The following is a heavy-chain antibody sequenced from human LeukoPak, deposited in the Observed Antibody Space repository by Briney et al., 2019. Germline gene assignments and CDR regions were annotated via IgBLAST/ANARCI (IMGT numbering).Heavy chain of an antibody. CDR3: TRADSYGSYYYYYMDV. Sequence: GGSLRLSCTASGFTFGDYAMSWVRQAPGKGLEWVGFIRSKAYGGTTEYAASVKGRFTISRDDSKSIAYLQMNSLKTEDTAVYYCTRADSYGSYYYYYMDVWGKGTTVTISS. D-gene: IGHD5-18*01. V-gene: IGHV3-49*04. CDR2: IRSKAYGGTT. J-gene: IGHJ6*03. CDR1: GFTFGDYA.